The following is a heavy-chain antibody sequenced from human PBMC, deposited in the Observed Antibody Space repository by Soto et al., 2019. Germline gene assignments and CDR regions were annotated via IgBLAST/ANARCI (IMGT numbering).Heavy chain of an antibody. D-gene: IGHD2-2*01. J-gene: IGHJ5*02. Sequence: SETLSLNCAVYGGSFSGYYWSWIRQPPGKGLEWIGEINHSGSTYYNPSLKSRVTISVDRSKNQFSLKLSSVTAADTAVYYCARVPDRWGQGTLVTVSS. CDR2: INHSGST. CDR1: GGSFSGYY. V-gene: IGHV4-34*01. CDR3: ARVPDR.